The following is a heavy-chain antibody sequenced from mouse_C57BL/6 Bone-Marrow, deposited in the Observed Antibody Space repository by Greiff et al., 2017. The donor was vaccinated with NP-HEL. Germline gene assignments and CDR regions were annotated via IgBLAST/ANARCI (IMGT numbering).Heavy chain of an antibody. Sequence: EVQGVESGPELVKPGASVKISCKASGYSFTGYYMNWVKQSPEKSLEWIGEINPSTGGTTYNQKFKAKATLTVDKSSSTAYMQLKSLTSEDSAVYYCARGYYDPLDFDVWGTGTTVTVSS. CDR2: INPSTGGT. CDR3: ARGYYDPLDFDV. D-gene: IGHD1-1*02. J-gene: IGHJ1*03. CDR1: GYSFTGYY. V-gene: IGHV1-42*01.